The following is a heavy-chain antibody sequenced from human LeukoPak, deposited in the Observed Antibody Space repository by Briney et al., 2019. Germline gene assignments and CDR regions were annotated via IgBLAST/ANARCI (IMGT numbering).Heavy chain of an antibody. V-gene: IGHV4-39*01. D-gene: IGHD4-11*01. Sequence: SETLSLTCTVSGGSISSSSYYWGWIRQPPGKGLEWIGSIYYSGSTYYNPSLKSRVTISVDTSKNQFSLKLSSVTAADTAVYYCARLTTVTALMKYNWFDPWGQGTLVTVSS. CDR3: ARLTTVTALMKYNWFDP. CDR1: GGSISSSSYY. CDR2: IYYSGST. J-gene: IGHJ5*02.